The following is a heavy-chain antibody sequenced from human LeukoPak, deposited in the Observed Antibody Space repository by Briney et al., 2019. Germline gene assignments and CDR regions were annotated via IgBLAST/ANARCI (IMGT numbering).Heavy chain of an antibody. Sequence: GGSLRLSCAASGFAFRKYSIHWVRQAPGKGLEYVSGISRDGGTADYANSVKGRFTISRDNSKNTLHLQMGSLRAEDMAVYYCAREDRDRDAFDIWGQGTMVTVSS. CDR3: AREDRDRDAFDI. D-gene: IGHD5-24*01. J-gene: IGHJ3*02. V-gene: IGHV3-64*01. CDR1: GFAFRKYS. CDR2: ISRDGGTA.